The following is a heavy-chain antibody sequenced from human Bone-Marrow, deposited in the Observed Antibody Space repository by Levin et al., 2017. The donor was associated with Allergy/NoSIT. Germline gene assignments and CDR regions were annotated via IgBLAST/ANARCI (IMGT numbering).Heavy chain of an antibody. J-gene: IGHJ4*02. Sequence: GESLKISCQGSGYTINMYWIAWVRQMPGKGLEWMGSIYPADSDTKYNPSFQGQVTISADKSSNTAYLQWTSLTASGTATSYCARHRGAAYSDYWGRGTLVTVSS. CDR3: ARHRGAAYSDY. D-gene: IGHD4-11*01. V-gene: IGHV5-51*01. CDR2: IYPADSDT. CDR1: GYTINMYW.